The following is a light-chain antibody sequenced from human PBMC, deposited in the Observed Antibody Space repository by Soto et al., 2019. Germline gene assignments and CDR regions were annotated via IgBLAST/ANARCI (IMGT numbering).Light chain of an antibody. CDR2: GAS. CDR3: QQYGSSPRT. V-gene: IGKV3-20*01. CDR1: QSVSSSY. Sequence: EIVLTQSPGTLSLSPGERATLSCRASQSVSSSYLAWYQQKPGQAPRLLIYGASSRATGSPDRFSGSGSGTDFPLIISRLEPEDFAVYYFQQYGSSPRTFGQGTKVVIK. J-gene: IGKJ1*01.